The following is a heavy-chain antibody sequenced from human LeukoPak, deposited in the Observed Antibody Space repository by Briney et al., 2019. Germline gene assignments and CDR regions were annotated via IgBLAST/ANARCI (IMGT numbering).Heavy chain of an antibody. D-gene: IGHD3-3*01. J-gene: IGHJ4*02. V-gene: IGHV3-21*01. CDR1: GFTFSSYS. CDR3: ARDHLDWGDSLDDPEDDYFDY. Sequence: KPGGSLRLSCAASGFTFSSYSMNWVRQAPGKGLEWVSSISSSSSYIYYADSVKGRFTISRDNAKNSLYLQMNSLRAEDTAVYYCARDHLDWGDSLDDPEDDYFDYWGQGTLVTVSS. CDR2: ISSSSSYI.